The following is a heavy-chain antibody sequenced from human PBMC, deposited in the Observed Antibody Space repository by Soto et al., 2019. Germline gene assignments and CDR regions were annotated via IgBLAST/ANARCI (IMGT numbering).Heavy chain of an antibody. J-gene: IGHJ4*02. Sequence: QLQLQESGPGLVKPSETLSLTCTVSGGSISSSSYFWGWIRQPPGKGLEWIGSIYDSGSTYYNPSRKRRVPISVDTSKNQFSLKLSSVTAADTAVYYCARSRGPIDYWGQGTLVTVSS. CDR3: ARSRGPIDY. D-gene: IGHD3-10*01. V-gene: IGHV4-39*01. CDR2: IYDSGST. CDR1: GGSISSSSYF.